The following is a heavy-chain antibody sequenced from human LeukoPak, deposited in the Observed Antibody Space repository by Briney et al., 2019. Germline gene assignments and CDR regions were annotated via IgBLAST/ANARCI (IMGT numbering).Heavy chain of an antibody. CDR1: GFTVSSNY. CDR3: ARGGGLYYYDTSGYDY. Sequence: GGSLRLSCAASGFTVSSNYMSWVRQAPGKGLVWVSRINSDESTTTYADSVKGRFTISRDNAKNTLYLQMNSLRAEDTAVYYCARGGGLYYYDTSGYDYWGQGTLVTVSS. CDR2: INSDESTT. D-gene: IGHD3-22*01. J-gene: IGHJ4*02. V-gene: IGHV3-74*01.